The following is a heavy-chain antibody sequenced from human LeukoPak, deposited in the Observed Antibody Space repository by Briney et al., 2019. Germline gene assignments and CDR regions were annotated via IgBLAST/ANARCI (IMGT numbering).Heavy chain of an antibody. Sequence: GGSLRLSCAASGFTFSSYAMSWVRQAPGKGLEWVSAISGSGGSTYYADSVKGRFTISRDNSKNTLYLQMNSLRAEDTAVYYCAKDAVLLWFGESKSPLDYFDYWGQGTLVTVSS. CDR3: AKDAVLLWFGESKSPLDYFDY. CDR2: ISGSGGST. V-gene: IGHV3-23*01. J-gene: IGHJ4*02. D-gene: IGHD3-10*01. CDR1: GFTFSSYA.